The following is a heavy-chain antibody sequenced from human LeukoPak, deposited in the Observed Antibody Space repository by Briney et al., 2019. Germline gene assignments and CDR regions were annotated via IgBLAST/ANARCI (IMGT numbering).Heavy chain of an antibody. CDR1: GFTFSSYS. V-gene: IGHV3-21*01. CDR3: ARARTSGDEALAGNY. CDR2: ISSSSYI. J-gene: IGHJ4*02. D-gene: IGHD6-19*01. Sequence: GGSLRLSCAASGFTFSSYSMNWVRQAPGKGLEWVSSISSSSYIYYADSVKGRFTISRDNAKNSLYLQMNSLRAEDTAVYYCARARTSGDEALAGNYWGQGTLVTVSS.